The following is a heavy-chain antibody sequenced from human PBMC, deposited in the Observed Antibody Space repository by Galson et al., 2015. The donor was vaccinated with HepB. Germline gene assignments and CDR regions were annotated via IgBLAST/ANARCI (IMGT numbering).Heavy chain of an antibody. CDR1: GGSISSYY. CDR3: AREYYYYGMDV. V-gene: IGHV4-59*01. CDR2: IYYSGST. J-gene: IGHJ6*02. Sequence: ETLSLTCTVSGGSISSYYWSWIRQPPGKGLEWIGYIYYSGSTNYNPSLKSRVTISVDTSKNQFSLKLSSVTAADTAVYYCAREYYYYGMDVWGQGTTVTVSS.